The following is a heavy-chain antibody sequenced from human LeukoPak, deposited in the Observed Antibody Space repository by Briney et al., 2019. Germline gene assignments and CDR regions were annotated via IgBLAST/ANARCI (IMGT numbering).Heavy chain of an antibody. CDR2: ISGSGGNT. J-gene: IGHJ4*02. V-gene: IGHV3-23*01. CDR1: GLTFSSYA. CDR3: AKRTSAVSTKKDFFDY. Sequence: GGSLRLSCAVSGLTFSSYAMTWVRQAPGKGLEWVSVISGSGGNTYNADSVKGRFTISRDNSKNTLYLQMNSLRVEDTAVYYCAKRTSAVSTKKDFFDYWGQGTLVTVSS. D-gene: IGHD5/OR15-5a*01.